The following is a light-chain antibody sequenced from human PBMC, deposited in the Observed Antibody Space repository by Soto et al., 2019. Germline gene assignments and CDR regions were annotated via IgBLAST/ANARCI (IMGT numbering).Light chain of an antibody. Sequence: DIQLTQSPSFLSASVGDRVTITCRASQGISSYLAWYQQKPGKAPKLLIYAASTLQSGVPSRFSGSESGTEFPLTIRHPQPEVVENCYCKHLKTHPPFGLGTKVDIK. CDR2: AAS. V-gene: IGKV1-9*01. J-gene: IGKJ3*01. CDR3: KHLKTHPP. CDR1: QGISSY.